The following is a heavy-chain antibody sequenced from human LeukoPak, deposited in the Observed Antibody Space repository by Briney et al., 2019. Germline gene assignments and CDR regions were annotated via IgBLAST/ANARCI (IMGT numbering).Heavy chain of an antibody. Sequence: ASVKVSCKASGYTFTGYYMHWVRQAPGQGLEWMGWINPNSGGTNYAQKLQGRVTMTRDTSISTAYMELSRLRSDDTAVYYCARVVVVAANNWFDPWGQGTLVTVSS. J-gene: IGHJ5*02. CDR3: ARVVVVAANNWFDP. CDR2: INPNSGGT. CDR1: GYTFTGYY. V-gene: IGHV1-2*02. D-gene: IGHD2-15*01.